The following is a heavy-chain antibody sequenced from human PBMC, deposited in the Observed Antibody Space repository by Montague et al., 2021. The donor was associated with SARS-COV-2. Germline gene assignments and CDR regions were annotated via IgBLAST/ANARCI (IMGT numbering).Heavy chain of an antibody. CDR2: SNENGTT. CDR3: ARTWTGIKMGTLLDY. CDR1: GGSFSGFY. J-gene: IGHJ4*02. D-gene: IGHD3/OR15-3a*01. V-gene: IGHV4-34*01. Sequence: SETLSLTCAVYGGSFSGFYWSWIRQAPGEGLEWIGESNENGTTNSNPSLKSRVTTSVDTSKKQFSLKLSSVTAADTAIYYCARTWTGIKMGTLLDYWGPGTQVTVSP.